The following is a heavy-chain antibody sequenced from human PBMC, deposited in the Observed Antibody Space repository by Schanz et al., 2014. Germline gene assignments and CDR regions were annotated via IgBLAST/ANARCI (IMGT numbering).Heavy chain of an antibody. Sequence: QVQLQESGPGLVKPSETLSLTCTVSGDSISTYSWNWVRQAPGKGLEWIGYINYSGSTNYIPSLKSRVTISVDTSKTHFSLRLNSVIAADTAVYYCARAGGGWNFYGMDVWGQGTTVTVSS. V-gene: IGHV4-59*01. CDR3: ARAGGGWNFYGMDV. CDR2: INYSGST. CDR1: GDSISTYS. D-gene: IGHD3-10*01. J-gene: IGHJ6*02.